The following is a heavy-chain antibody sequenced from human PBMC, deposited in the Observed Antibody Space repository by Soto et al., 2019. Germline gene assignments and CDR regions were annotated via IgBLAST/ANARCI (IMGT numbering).Heavy chain of an antibody. D-gene: IGHD3-9*01. V-gene: IGHV4-39*01. J-gene: IGHJ3*02. CDR3: ARHAYYDILTGHNDAFDI. CDR2: IYYSGST. Sequence: SETLSLTCTVSGGSISSSSYYWGWIRQPPGKGLEWIGSIYYSGSTYYNPSLKSRVTISVDTSKNQFSLKLSSVTTADTAVYYCARHAYYDILTGHNDAFDIWGQGTMVTVSS. CDR1: GGSISSSSYY.